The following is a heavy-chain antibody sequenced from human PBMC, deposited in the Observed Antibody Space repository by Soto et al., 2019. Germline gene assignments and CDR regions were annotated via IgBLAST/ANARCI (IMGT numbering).Heavy chain of an antibody. CDR3: ARDPLPGY. Sequence: SETLSLTCTLSGGSIRSSSFYWGWIRHPPGKGLEWIGTIYFSGSTYHNPSLRSRVTISVDTSKKQFSLKLRSVTAADTAVYYCARDPLPGYWGQGTLVTVSS. J-gene: IGHJ4*02. CDR2: IYFSGST. V-gene: IGHV4-39*07. CDR1: GGSIRSSSFY.